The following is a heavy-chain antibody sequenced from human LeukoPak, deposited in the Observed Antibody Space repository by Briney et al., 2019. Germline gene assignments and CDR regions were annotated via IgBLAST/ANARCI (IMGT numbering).Heavy chain of an antibody. CDR2: ISYDGSNK. Sequence: GGSLRLSCAASGFTFSSYGMHWVRQAPGKGLEWVAVISYDGSNKYYADSVKGRFTISRDNSKNTLYLQMNSLRAEDTAVYYCARSPGSILTAAGMDFDYWGQGTLVTVSS. V-gene: IGHV3-30*03. J-gene: IGHJ4*02. CDR1: GFTFSSYG. CDR3: ARSPGSILTAAGMDFDY. D-gene: IGHD6-13*01.